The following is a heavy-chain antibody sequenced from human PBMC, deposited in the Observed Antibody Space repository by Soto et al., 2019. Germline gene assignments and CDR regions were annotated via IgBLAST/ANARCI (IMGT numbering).Heavy chain of an antibody. CDR3: ARDFRLKDDFWSGYQNFDY. Sequence: ASVKVSCKASGYTFTSYAMHWVRQAPGQRLEWMGWINAGNGNTKYAQKLQGRVTMTTDTSTSTAYMELRSLRSDDTAVYYCARDFRLKDDFWSGYQNFDYWGQGTLVTVSS. J-gene: IGHJ4*02. V-gene: IGHV1-3*01. CDR2: INAGNGNT. CDR1: GYTFTSYA. D-gene: IGHD3-3*01.